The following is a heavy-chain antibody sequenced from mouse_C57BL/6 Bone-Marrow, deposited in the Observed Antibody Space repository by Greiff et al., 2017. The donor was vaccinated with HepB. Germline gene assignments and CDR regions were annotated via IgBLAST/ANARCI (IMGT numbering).Heavy chain of an antibody. CDR1: GYTFTSYG. Sequence: QVQLQQSGAELARPGASVKLSCKASGYTFTSYGISWVKQRPGQGLEWIGEIYPRSGNTYYNEKFKGKATLTADKSSSTAYMELRSLTSEDSAVYFCARSSCYYAMDYWGQGTSVTVSS. V-gene: IGHV1-81*01. J-gene: IGHJ4*01. CDR2: IYPRSGNT. CDR3: ARSSCYYAMDY.